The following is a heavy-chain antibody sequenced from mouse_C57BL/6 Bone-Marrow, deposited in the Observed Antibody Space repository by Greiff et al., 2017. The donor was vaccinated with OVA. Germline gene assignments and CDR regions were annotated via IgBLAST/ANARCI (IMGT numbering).Heavy chain of an antibody. D-gene: IGHD2-4*01. CDR3: ARGNDYDPFAY. Sequence: EVQGVESGGGLVKPGGSLKLSCAASGFTFSDYGMHWVRQAPEKGLEWVAYISSGSSTIYYADTVKGRFTISRDNAKNTLFLQMTSLRSEDTAMYYCARGNDYDPFAYWGQGTLVTVSA. CDR2: ISSGSSTI. CDR1: GFTFSDYG. V-gene: IGHV5-17*01. J-gene: IGHJ3*01.